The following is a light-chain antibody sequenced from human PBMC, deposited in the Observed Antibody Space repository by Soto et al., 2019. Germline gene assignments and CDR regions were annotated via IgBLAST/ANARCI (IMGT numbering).Light chain of an antibody. J-gene: IGLJ3*02. CDR3: QSYDSSLSAL. Sequence: QSVLTQPPSVSGAPGQRATISYTGSSSNIGAGYDVHWYQQLPGTAPKLLIYGNSNRPSGVPDRFSGSKSGTSASLAITGLQAEDEADYYCQSYDSSLSALFGGGTKVTVL. V-gene: IGLV1-40*01. CDR1: SSNIGAGYD. CDR2: GNS.